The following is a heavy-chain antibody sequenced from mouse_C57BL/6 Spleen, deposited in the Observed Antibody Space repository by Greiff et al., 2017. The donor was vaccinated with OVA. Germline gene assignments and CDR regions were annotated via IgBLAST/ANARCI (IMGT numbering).Heavy chain of an antibody. CDR2: IRNKANGYTT. V-gene: IGHV7-3*01. D-gene: IGHD3-3*01. Sequence: EVQRVESGGGLVQPGGSLSLSCAASGFTFTDYYMSWVRQPPGKALEWLGFIRNKANGYTTEYSASVKGRFTISRDNSQSILYLQMNALRAEDSATYYCARCIGGPDVWGTGTTVTVSS. CDR3: ARCIGGPDV. J-gene: IGHJ1*03. CDR1: GFTFTDYY.